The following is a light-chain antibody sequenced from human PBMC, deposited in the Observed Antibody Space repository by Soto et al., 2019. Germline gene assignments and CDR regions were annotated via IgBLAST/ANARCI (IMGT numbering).Light chain of an antibody. CDR3: QQYMAAPT. CDR2: CSS. CDR1: QSVLSSSNNRNY. V-gene: IGKV4-1*01. J-gene: IGKJ2*01. Sequence: DIVMTQSPDSLAVSLGERATINCKSSQSVLSSSNNRNYVAWYQQKPGQSPKLLLSCSSSRESGVPDRFSGSGSGTDFTLTISSLQAEDVAVYSCQQYMAAPTFGQGTKVDIK.